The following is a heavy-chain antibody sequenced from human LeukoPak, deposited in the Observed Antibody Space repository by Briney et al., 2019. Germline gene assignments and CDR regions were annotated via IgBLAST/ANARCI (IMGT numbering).Heavy chain of an antibody. V-gene: IGHV3-33*01. D-gene: IGHD6-6*01. Sequence: GGSLRLSCAASGFTFISYGMHWVRQAPGKGLEWVAVIWYDGSNKYYADSVKGRFTISRDNSKNTLYLQMNSLRAEDTAVYYSARVLGSSAPLPDYGGQGTLVTVSS. CDR2: IWYDGSNK. CDR1: GFTFISYG. J-gene: IGHJ4*02. CDR3: ARVLGSSAPLPDY.